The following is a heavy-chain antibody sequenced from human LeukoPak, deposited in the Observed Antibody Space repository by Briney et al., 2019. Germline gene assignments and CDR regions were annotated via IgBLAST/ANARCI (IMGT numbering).Heavy chain of an antibody. CDR2: IYHSGST. D-gene: IGHD3-9*01. J-gene: IGHJ6*02. CDR3: ARGAFYDILTGCYYGMDV. Sequence: SETLSLTCAVSGGSISSGGYSWSWIRQPPGKGLEWIGYIYHSGSTYYNPSLKSRVTISVDTSKNQFSLKLSSVTAADTAVYYCARGAFYDILTGCYYGMDVWGQGTTVTVSS. V-gene: IGHV4-30-2*01. CDR1: GGSISSGGYS.